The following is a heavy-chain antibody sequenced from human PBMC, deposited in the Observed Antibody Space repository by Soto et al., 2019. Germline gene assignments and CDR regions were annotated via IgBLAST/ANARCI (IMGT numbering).Heavy chain of an antibody. CDR2: INPNSGGT. D-gene: IGHD3-22*01. CDR1: VYTFTGYY. CDR3: ARGGPYYDSSGYLPSAFDI. Sequence: GASAKVSCKASVYTFTGYYMHWERQAPGQGLEWMGWINPNSGGTNYAQKFQGWVTMTRDTSISTAYMELSRLRSDDTAVYYCARGGPYYDSSGYLPSAFDIWGQGTMVTVSS. V-gene: IGHV1-2*04. J-gene: IGHJ3*02.